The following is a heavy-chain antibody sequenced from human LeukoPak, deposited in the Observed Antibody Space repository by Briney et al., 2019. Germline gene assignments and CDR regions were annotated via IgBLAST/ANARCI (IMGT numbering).Heavy chain of an antibody. CDR1: GGSFSGYY. V-gene: IGHV4-34*01. CDR3: ARKNRTLRLGGLSCFDY. CDR2: INHSGST. Sequence: SETLSLTCAVYGGSFSGYYWSWIRQPPGKGLEWIGEINHSGSTNYNPSLKSRVTISVDTSKNQFSLKLSSVTAADTAVYYCARKNRTLRLGGLSCFDYWGQGSLVTVSS. D-gene: IGHD3-16*02. J-gene: IGHJ4*02.